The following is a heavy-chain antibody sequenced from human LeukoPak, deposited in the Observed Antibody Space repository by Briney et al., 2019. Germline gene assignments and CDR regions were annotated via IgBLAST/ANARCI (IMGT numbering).Heavy chain of an antibody. V-gene: IGHV4-4*07. D-gene: IGHD3-22*01. CDR2: IYTSGST. CDR3: ARVADSSGYCALHY. Sequence: PSETLSLTCTVSGGSISSYYWSWIRQPAGKGLEWIGRIYTSGSTNYNPSLKSRVTMSVDTSKNQFSLKLSSVTAADTAVYYCARVADSSGYCALHYWGQGTLVTVSS. CDR1: GGSISSYY. J-gene: IGHJ4*02.